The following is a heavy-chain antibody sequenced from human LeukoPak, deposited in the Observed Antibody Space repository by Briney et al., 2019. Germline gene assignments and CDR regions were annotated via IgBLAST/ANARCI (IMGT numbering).Heavy chain of an antibody. CDR1: GGSISSHY. V-gene: IGHV4-59*08. D-gene: IGHD3-22*01. J-gene: IGHJ4*02. Sequence: SETLSLTCTVSGGSISSHYWSWIRQPPGQGLEWIGYIYYSGSTNYNPSLKSRVTISVDTSKNQFSLKRNSVTAADTAVYYCARRAPYYFDSSGSHFDYWGQGTLVTVSS. CDR2: IYYSGST. CDR3: ARRAPYYFDSSGSHFDY.